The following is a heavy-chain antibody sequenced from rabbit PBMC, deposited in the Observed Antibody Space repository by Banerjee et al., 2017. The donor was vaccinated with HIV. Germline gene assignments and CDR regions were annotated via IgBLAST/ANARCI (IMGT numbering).Heavy chain of an antibody. Sequence: QEQLEESGGGLVKPEGSLKLSCTVSGFTLSSYVMCWVRQAPGKGLEWIGCINTSSGNTVYASWAKGRFTISRTSSTTVALQMTSLTAADTATYFCARDLAGVIGWNFDLWGQGTLVTVS. V-gene: IGHV1S45*01. CDR2: INTSSGNT. D-gene: IGHD4-1*01. CDR3: ARDLAGVIGWNFDL. J-gene: IGHJ4*01. CDR1: GFTLSSYV.